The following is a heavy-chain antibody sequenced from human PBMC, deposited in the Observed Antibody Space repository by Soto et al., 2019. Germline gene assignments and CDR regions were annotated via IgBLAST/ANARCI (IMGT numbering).Heavy chain of an antibody. CDR3: AHRHLRYFDWSFDY. Sequence: SGPTLVKPTQTLTLTCTFSGFSLSTSGVGVGWIRQPPGKALEWLALIYLDDDKRYRPSLKSRLTITKDNSKNQVVLTMTNMDPVDTATYYCAHRHLRYFDWSFDYWGQGTLVTVSS. D-gene: IGHD3-9*01. J-gene: IGHJ4*02. CDR2: IYLDDDK. CDR1: GFSLSTSGVG. V-gene: IGHV2-5*02.